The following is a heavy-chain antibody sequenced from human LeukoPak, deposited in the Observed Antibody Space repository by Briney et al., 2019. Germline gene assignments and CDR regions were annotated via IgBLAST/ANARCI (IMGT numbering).Heavy chain of an antibody. D-gene: IGHD3-22*01. CDR1: GFTYSSYS. J-gene: IGHJ3*02. Sequence: PGGSLRLSGAASGFTYSSYSMNWVRQAPGKGLEWVSSISSSSSYIYYADSVKGRFTISRDNAKNSLYLQMNSLRAEDTAVYYCARSGPEIVVADAFDIWGQGTMVTVSS. CDR2: ISSSSSYI. V-gene: IGHV3-21*01. CDR3: ARSGPEIVVADAFDI.